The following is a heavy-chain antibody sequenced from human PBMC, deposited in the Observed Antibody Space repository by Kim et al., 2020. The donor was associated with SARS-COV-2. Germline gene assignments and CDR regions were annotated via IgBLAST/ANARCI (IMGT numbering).Heavy chain of an antibody. Sequence: SETLSLTCTVSGGSISSYYWSWIRQPPGKGLEWIGYIYYSGSTNYNPSLKSRVTISVDTSKNQFSLKLSSVTAADTAVYYCARVYGDYWSRWFDPWGQGTLVTVSS. J-gene: IGHJ5*02. D-gene: IGHD4-17*01. CDR3: ARVYGDYWSRWFDP. CDR1: GGSISSYY. CDR2: IYYSGST. V-gene: IGHV4-59*01.